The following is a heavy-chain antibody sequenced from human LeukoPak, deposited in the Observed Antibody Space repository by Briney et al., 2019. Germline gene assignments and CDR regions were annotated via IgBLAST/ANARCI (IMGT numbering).Heavy chain of an antibody. CDR3: ARDSGTVSDAFDI. CDR2: INPSGGST. D-gene: IGHD4-11*01. V-gene: IGHV1-46*01. CDR1: GYTFISYY. Sequence: ASVKVSCKASGYTFISYYIHWVRQAPGQGLEWMGIINPSGGSTRYAQKFQGRVTMTRDTSTGTLYMELSSLRSEDTAVYFCARDSGTVSDAFDIWGQGTMVTVSS. J-gene: IGHJ3*02.